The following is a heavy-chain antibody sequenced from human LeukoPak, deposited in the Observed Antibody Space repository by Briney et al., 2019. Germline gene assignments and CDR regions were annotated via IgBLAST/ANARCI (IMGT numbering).Heavy chain of an antibody. D-gene: IGHD4-17*01. CDR1: GFTLSTYT. V-gene: IGHV3-48*04. J-gene: IGHJ4*02. Sequence: PGGSLRLSCTASGFTLSTYTMNWVRQAPGKGLEWVSYISSTSTTKYYADSVKGRFTISRDNSKNSLDLQMNRLTAEDTAVYYCARGRSLVDGDYGVCCDVWGQGSLVTVSS. CDR2: ISSTSTTK. CDR3: ARGRSLVDGDYGVCCDV.